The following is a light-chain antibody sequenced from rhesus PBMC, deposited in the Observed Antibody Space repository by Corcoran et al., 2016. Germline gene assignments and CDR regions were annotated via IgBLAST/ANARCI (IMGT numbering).Light chain of an antibody. Sequence: DIQMTQSPSSLSASVGDTVTITCRASQGISSYLAWYQQKPGKAPKLLIYKASTLQSGVPSRFSGSGSGTDVTLTISSLQPEDFATYYCQQHNSAPPLTFGGGTKVELK. J-gene: IGKJ4*01. CDR2: KAS. CDR1: QGISSY. V-gene: IGKV1-25*01. CDR3: QQHNSAPPLT.